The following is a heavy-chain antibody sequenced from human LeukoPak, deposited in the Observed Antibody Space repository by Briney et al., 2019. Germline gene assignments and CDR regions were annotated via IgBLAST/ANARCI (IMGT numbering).Heavy chain of an antibody. CDR1: GFRFDDYA. CDR3: TKRARMGIAAAGDGFHI. CDR2: ISCDSAAI. Sequence: GGSLRLSCAASGFRFDDYAMHWVRQAPGKGLEWVSRISCDSAAIGYADSVRGRFTLSRDNAKNSLFLQMSSLRVEDTALYYCTKRARMGIAAAGDGFHIWGQGTMVTVSS. D-gene: IGHD6-13*01. V-gene: IGHV3-9*01. J-gene: IGHJ3*02.